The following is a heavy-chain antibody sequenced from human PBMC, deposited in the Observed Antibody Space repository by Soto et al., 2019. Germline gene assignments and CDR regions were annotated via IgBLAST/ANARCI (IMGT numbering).Heavy chain of an antibody. CDR2: IYPGDSET. V-gene: IGHV5-51*01. CDR3: ARLVGGYDSYFDH. D-gene: IGHD5-12*01. CDR1: GYDFTRTW. J-gene: IGHJ4*02. Sequence: GESLKISCKGSGYDFTRTWIGWVRQLPGKGLDWTGIIYPGDSETRYSPSFQGQVTISADKSISTAYLQWSSLKTSDTAMYYCARLVGGYDSYFDHWGQGTRVTVSS.